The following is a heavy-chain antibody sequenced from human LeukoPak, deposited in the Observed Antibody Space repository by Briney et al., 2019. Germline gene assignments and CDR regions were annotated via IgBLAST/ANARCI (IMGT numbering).Heavy chain of an antibody. CDR2: IKQDGSQK. Sequence: GGSLRLSCAASGFTFSTYWMSWVRQAPGKGLEWVANIKQDGSQKYYLDSVKGRFTISRDNAKNSLYLQMNSLRAEDTAVYFCTREAAAGIDYWGQGTLVTVSS. V-gene: IGHV3-7*01. J-gene: IGHJ4*02. D-gene: IGHD6-13*01. CDR3: TREAAAGIDY. CDR1: GFTFSTYW.